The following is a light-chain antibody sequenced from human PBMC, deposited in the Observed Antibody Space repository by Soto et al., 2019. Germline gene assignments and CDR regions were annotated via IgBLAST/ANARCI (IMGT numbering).Light chain of an antibody. CDR3: ISYASTSPHVV. Sequence: QSVLTQPASVSGSPGQSITISCTGTSSDVGNYNFVSWYQQHPGKAPKFMIYNVTDRPSGISNRFSGSKSGNTASLNIFGLRPEDEADYYCISYASTSPHVVFGGGTKVTVL. CDR1: SSDVGNYNF. CDR2: NVT. V-gene: IGLV2-14*01. J-gene: IGLJ2*01.